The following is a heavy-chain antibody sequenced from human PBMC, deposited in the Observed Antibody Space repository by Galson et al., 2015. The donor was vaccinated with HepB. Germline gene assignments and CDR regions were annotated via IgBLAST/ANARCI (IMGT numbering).Heavy chain of an antibody. V-gene: IGHV3-30*04. J-gene: IGHJ2*01. Sequence: SLRLSCAASGFTFSSYAMHWVRQAPGKGLEWVAVISYDGSNKYYADSVKGRFTISRDNSKNTLYLQMNSLRAEDTAVYYCARPASWHHWYFDLWGRGTLVTVSS. CDR3: ARPASWHHWYFDL. CDR1: GFTFSSYA. D-gene: IGHD6-13*01. CDR2: ISYDGSNK.